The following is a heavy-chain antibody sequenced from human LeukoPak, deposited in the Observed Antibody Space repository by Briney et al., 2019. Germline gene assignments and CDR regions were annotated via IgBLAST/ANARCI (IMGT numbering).Heavy chain of an antibody. CDR3: ARVPSLTVGIAFDI. CDR1: GGSISSGGYS. CDR2: IYHSGST. V-gene: IGHV4-30-2*01. D-gene: IGHD1-26*01. Sequence: PSQTLSLTCAVPGGSISSGGYSWSWIRQPPGKGLEWIGYIYHSGSTYYNPSLKSRVTISVDRSKNQFPLKLSSVTAADTAVYYCARVPSLTVGIAFDIWGQGTMVTVSS. J-gene: IGHJ3*02.